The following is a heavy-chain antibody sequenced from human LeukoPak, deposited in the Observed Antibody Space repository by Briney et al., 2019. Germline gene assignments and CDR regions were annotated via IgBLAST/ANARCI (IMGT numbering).Heavy chain of an antibody. D-gene: IGHD6-13*01. CDR1: GYTLTELS. V-gene: IGHV1-24*01. J-gene: IGHJ4*02. CDR3: ATPGIAAAGLYFDY. Sequence: ASVKVSCKVSGYTLTELSMHWVRQAPGKGLEWMGGFDPEDGETIYAQKFQGRVTMTEDTSTDTAYMELSSLRSEDTAVYYCATPGIAAAGLYFDYWGQGTLVTVSS. CDR2: FDPEDGET.